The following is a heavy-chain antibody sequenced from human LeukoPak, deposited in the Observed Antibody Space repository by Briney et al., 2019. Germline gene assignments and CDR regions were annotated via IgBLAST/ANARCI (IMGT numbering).Heavy chain of an antibody. CDR1: GYSFTTYW. D-gene: IGHD6-19*01. J-gene: IGHJ6*03. V-gene: IGHV5-51*01. CDR3: ARHGSGDSSGWDDYYYMDV. CDR2: IYPGDSDT. Sequence: GESLKISCKGSGYSFTTYWIGWVRQMPGKGLEWMGIIYPGDSDTRYSPSFQGQVTISADKSISTAYLQWSSLKASDTAMYYCARHGSGDSSGWDDYYYMDVWGKGTTVTISS.